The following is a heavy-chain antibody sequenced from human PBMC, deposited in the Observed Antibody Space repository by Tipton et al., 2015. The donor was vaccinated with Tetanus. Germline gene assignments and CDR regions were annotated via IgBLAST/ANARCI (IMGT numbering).Heavy chain of an antibody. J-gene: IGHJ5*02. CDR1: GDSVNNGAFY. Sequence: TLSLTCTVSGDSVNNGAFYWGWIRQFPGKGLEWIGEITPRGSSSYNPALKSRVTISGDTSKNQFSLNLTSVTAADTAIYYCASPIKQWLVPLDLWGQGILVTVSS. V-gene: IGHV4-39*07. CDR2: ITPRGSS. D-gene: IGHD6-19*01. CDR3: ASPIKQWLVPLDL.